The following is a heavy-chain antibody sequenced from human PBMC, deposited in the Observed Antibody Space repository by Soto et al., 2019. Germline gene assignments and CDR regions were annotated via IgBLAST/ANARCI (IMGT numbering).Heavy chain of an antibody. J-gene: IGHJ4*02. V-gene: IGHV3-23*01. Sequence: GGSLRLSCAASGFTFSNYDMGWVRQAPGKGLEWVSAISNRDGRTYYADSVKGRFTISRDNSKNTLYLQMNSLGAEDTAVYYCAKDATRTGGWYYFDYWGQGTLVTVSS. CDR3: AKDATRTGGWYYFDY. CDR2: ISNRDGRT. D-gene: IGHD6-19*01. CDR1: GFTFSNYD.